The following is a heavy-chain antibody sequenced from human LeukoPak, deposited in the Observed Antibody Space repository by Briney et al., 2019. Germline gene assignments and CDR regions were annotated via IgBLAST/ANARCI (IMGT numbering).Heavy chain of an antibody. J-gene: IGHJ4*02. Sequence: GGSLRLSCAGSGFTFSDYCMSWIRQAPGKGLEWVSYISSSGRTIYDADSVKGRFTISRDNAKNSLYLQMNSLRAEDTAVYYCARADCSSSSCYELDYWGQGTLVTVSS. CDR1: GFTFSDYC. D-gene: IGHD2-2*01. CDR3: ARADCSSSSCYELDY. CDR2: ISSSGRTI. V-gene: IGHV3-11*04.